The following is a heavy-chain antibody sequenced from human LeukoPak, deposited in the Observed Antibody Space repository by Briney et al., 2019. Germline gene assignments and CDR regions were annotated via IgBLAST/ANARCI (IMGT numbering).Heavy chain of an antibody. J-gene: IGHJ4*02. Sequence: GGSLRLSCATSGFTLSSYNMNWVRQAPGKGLEWVSYISSRGSSIQYADSVKGRFTISRDNAKNTLYLQMNSLRAEDTAVYYCARESYDSSGYYYGGGFDYWGQGTLVTVSS. CDR2: ISSRGSSI. V-gene: IGHV3-48*04. D-gene: IGHD3-22*01. CDR3: ARESYDSSGYYYGGGFDY. CDR1: GFTLSSYN.